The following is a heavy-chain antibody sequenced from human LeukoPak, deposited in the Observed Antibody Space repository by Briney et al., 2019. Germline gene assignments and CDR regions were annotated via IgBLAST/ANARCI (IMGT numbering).Heavy chain of an antibody. Sequence: SQTLSLTCAISGDSVSSNSAAWNWIRQSPSRGLEWLGRTYYRSKWYNDYAVPVKSRITINPDPSKNQFSLHLNSVTPEDTAVYYCAREGGAVTGTTLPYHYYGMDVWGQGTTVTVSS. CDR1: GDSVSSNSAA. CDR2: TYYRSKWYN. D-gene: IGHD1-20*01. V-gene: IGHV6-1*01. J-gene: IGHJ6*02. CDR3: AREGGAVTGTTLPYHYYGMDV.